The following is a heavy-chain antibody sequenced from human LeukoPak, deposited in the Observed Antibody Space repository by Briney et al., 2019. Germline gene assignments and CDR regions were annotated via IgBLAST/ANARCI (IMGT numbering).Heavy chain of an antibody. D-gene: IGHD6-19*01. CDR3: ARHLGGAVAGSTDY. J-gene: IGHJ4*02. CDR2: IYPGDSDT. V-gene: IGHV5-51*01. CDR1: GYSFTNYW. Sequence: GESLKISCKGSGYSFTNYWIALVRQMPVKGLEWMGIIYPGDSDTRYSPSFQGQVTISADRSVSTAYLQWSSLKASDAAMYYCARHLGGAVAGSTDYWGQGTLVTVSS.